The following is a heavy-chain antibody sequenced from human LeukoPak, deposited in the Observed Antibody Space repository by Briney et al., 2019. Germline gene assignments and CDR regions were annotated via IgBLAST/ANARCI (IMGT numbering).Heavy chain of an antibody. CDR2: IKEDGSEK. J-gene: IGHJ4*02. V-gene: IGHV3-7*01. D-gene: IGHD3-16*01. CDR3: VRDSRPGGAMGLYHNFDH. CDR1: GFKFGDFW. Sequence: GGSLKLSCAASGFKFGDFWMAWVRQTPGKGLEWVADIKEDGSEKYYVDSVKGRFTISRDNNKNSLYLQMNSLRGDDTAVYFCVRDSRPGGAMGLYHNFDHWGLGTLVTVSS.